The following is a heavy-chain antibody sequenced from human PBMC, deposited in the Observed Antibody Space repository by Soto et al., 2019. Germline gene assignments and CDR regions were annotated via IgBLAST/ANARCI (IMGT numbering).Heavy chain of an antibody. CDR1: GYTFTSYD. D-gene: IGHD2-15*01. CDR2: MNPNSGNT. V-gene: IGHV1-8*01. Sequence: QVQLVQSGAEVKKPGASVKVSCKASGYTFTSYDINWVRQATGQGLEWMGWMNPNSGNTGYAQKFQGRVTMTRNTSISTAYMELSSLRSEDTAVYYCARGRTRYCSGGRCNNWFDPWGQGTLVTVSS. J-gene: IGHJ5*02. CDR3: ARGRTRYCSGGRCNNWFDP.